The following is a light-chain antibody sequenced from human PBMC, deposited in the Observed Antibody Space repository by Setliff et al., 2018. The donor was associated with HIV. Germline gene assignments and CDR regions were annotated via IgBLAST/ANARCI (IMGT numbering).Light chain of an antibody. CDR3: CSYAGSYAFV. V-gene: IGLV2-11*01. J-gene: IGLJ1*01. Sequence: SALTQPRSVSGSPGQSVTISCTGTSSDVGGYNYVSWYQQHPGKAPKLMIYDVSKRPSGVPDRFSGSKSGNTASLTISGLQAEDEADYYCCSYAGSYAFVFGTVTKVTVL. CDR1: SSDVGGYNY. CDR2: DVS.